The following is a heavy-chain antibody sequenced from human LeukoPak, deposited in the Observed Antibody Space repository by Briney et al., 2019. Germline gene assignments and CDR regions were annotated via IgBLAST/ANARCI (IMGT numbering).Heavy chain of an antibody. D-gene: IGHD3-22*01. V-gene: IGHV4-59*08. J-gene: IGHJ4*02. Sequence: SETLSLTCTVSGGSISSCYWSWIRQPPGKGLEWIGYIYYSGSTNYNPSLKSRVTISVDTSKNQFSLKLSSVTAADTAVYYCARTEDYYDSSGLDYWGQGTLVTVSS. CDR2: IYYSGST. CDR1: GGSISSCY. CDR3: ARTEDYYDSSGLDY.